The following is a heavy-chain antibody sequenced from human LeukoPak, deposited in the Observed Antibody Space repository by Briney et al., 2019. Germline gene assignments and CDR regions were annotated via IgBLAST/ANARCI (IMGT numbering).Heavy chain of an antibody. CDR1: GGSISSYY. CDR3: ARIWRGGVVFDY. D-gene: IGHD2-15*01. CDR2: IYYSGST. Sequence: SETLSLTCTVSGGSISSYYWSWIRQPPGKGLEWIGYIYYSGSTNYNPSLKSRVTISVDTSKNQFSLKLSSVTAADTAVYYCARIWRGGVVFDYWGQGTLVTVSS. J-gene: IGHJ4*02. V-gene: IGHV4-59*12.